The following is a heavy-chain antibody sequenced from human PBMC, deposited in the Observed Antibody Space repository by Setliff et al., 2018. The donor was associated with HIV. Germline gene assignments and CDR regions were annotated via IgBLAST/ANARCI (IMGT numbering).Heavy chain of an antibody. D-gene: IGHD3-22*01. CDR3: ATDYSPYYYDSSGYPNDAFDI. CDR1: GYTFTDYY. V-gene: IGHV1-69-2*01. Sequence: RASVKVSCKVSGYTFTDYYTHWVQQAPGKGLEWMGLVDPEDGETIYAEKFQGRVTITADTSTDTAYMELSSLRSEDTAVYYCATDYSPYYYDSSGYPNDAFDIWGQGTMVTVSS. CDR2: VDPEDGET. J-gene: IGHJ3*02.